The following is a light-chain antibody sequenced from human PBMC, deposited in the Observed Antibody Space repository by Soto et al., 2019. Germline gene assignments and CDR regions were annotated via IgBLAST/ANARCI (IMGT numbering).Light chain of an antibody. J-gene: IGLJ1*01. V-gene: IGLV2-14*01. CDR1: SSDVGGYNY. Sequence: QSVLTQPASVSGSPGLSITISCTGTSSDVGGYNYVSWYQHHPGKAPKLMIYEVSNRPSGVSYRFSGSKSGNTASLTISGLQAEDEADYYCNSYTGSGIVFGTGTKVTVL. CDR2: EVS. CDR3: NSYTGSGIV.